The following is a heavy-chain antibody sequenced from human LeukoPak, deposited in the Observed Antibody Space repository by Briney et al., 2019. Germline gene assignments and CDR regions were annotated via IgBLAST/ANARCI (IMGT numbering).Heavy chain of an antibody. D-gene: IGHD5-24*01. V-gene: IGHV3-7*01. CDR3: AKDRHRGGYDPDGMDV. J-gene: IGHJ6*02. CDR1: GFTFSSYW. Sequence: DPGGSLRLSCAASGFTFSSYWMTWVRQAPGKGLEWVASIKQDGSEKYYVDSVKGRFTISRDNAKSSLYLQMDSLRAEDTAVYYCAKDRHRGGYDPDGMDVWGQGTTVTVSS. CDR2: IKQDGSEK.